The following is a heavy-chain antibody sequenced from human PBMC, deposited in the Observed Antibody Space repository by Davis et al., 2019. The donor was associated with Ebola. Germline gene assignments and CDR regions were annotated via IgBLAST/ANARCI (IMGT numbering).Heavy chain of an antibody. Sequence: PGGSLRLSCAASGFTVSSNYMTWVRQAPGKGLEWVSVIYNGGSTYYADSVKGRFTISRDNSKNTLYLQMNSLRAEDTAMYYCARDKYSSTVFDYWGQGTLVTVSS. J-gene: IGHJ4*02. CDR2: IYNGGST. D-gene: IGHD6-13*01. CDR1: GFTVSSNY. V-gene: IGHV3-66*01. CDR3: ARDKYSSTVFDY.